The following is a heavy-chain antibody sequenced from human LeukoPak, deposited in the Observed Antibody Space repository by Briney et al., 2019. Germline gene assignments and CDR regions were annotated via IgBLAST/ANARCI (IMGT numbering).Heavy chain of an antibody. D-gene: IGHD6-6*01. CDR2: ISDYNGNT. V-gene: IGHV1-18*01. CDR3: ATARAARPIWFDP. CDR1: GYTFTSYA. J-gene: IGHJ5*02. Sequence: ASVKVSCKASGYTFTSYAISWVRQAPGQGLEWMGWISDYNGNTNYAQKLQGRVTMTTDTSTSTAYMELRSLRSEDTAVYYCATARAARPIWFDPWGQGTLVTVSS.